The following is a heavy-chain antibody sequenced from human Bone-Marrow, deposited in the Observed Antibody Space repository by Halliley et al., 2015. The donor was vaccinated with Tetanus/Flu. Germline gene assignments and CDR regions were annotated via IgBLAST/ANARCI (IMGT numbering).Heavy chain of an antibody. D-gene: IGHD3-10*01. J-gene: IGHJ4*02. Sequence: TLSLTCTVSGGSIKSGGYYLSWVRPHPGKGLGWIGFIYYSGSTYYNPSLKSLVTISVDTSKNRFSLKLTSVTAADTAVYYCARGNYYYGSGAHFDYWGQGTLVTVSS. CDR2: IYYSGST. CDR1: GGSIKSGGYY. V-gene: IGHV4-31*01. CDR3: ARGNYYYGSGAHFDY.